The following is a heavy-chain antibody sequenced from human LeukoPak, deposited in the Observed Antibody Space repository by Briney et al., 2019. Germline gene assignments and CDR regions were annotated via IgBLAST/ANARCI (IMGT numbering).Heavy chain of an antibody. CDR1: GDSISNYY. Sequence: SETLSLTCIVSGDSISNYYWSWIRQPAGKGLEWIGHIHTSGRTNYNPSLRSRVTMSVDTSKNQFSLKLNSVTAADTAVYYCARATDYYDTSGYYYVEGYYFDYWGQGTLVTVSS. V-gene: IGHV4-4*07. CDR2: IHTSGRT. CDR3: ARATDYYDTSGYYYVEGYYFDY. J-gene: IGHJ4*02. D-gene: IGHD3-22*01.